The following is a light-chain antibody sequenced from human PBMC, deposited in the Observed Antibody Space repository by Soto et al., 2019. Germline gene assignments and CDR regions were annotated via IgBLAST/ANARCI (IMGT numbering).Light chain of an antibody. J-gene: IGLJ1*01. V-gene: IGLV2-18*02. CDR2: NVN. CDR1: SSDVGSYDS. CDR3: QSYDRSLRGYV. Sequence: QSALIQPPSVSGSPGQSVTISCTGTSSDVGSYDSVSWYQQHPGTVPKPMIYNVNTRPSGVPDRFSGSKSGNTASMTISGLQAEDEADYYCQSYDRSLRGYVFGTGTKVTVL.